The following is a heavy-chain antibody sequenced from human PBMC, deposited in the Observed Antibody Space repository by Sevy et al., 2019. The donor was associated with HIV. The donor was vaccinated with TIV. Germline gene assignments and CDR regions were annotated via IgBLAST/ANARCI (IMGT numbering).Heavy chain of an antibody. D-gene: IGHD6-13*01. V-gene: IGHV4-59*08. CDR1: DASISSYY. Sequence: SETLSLTCTVSDASISSYYWSWIRQPPGKGLEWIGYIYNSVSTNYNPSLKSRVTISVDTSKNQFSLKLISVTAADTAVYYCARKIAAAGTGWFDPWGQGILVTVSS. J-gene: IGHJ5*02. CDR3: ARKIAAAGTGWFDP. CDR2: IYNSVST.